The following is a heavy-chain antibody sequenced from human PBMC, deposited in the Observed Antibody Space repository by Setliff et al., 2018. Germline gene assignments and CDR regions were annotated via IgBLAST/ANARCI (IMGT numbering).Heavy chain of an antibody. Sequence: GASVKVSCKASGGTFNTYAINWVRQAPGQGLAWMGGIVPVFGTRNYAQNLQGRVTMTIDTSTSTAYMELRSLRSDDTAVYYCARVPRLEWLLPTFDSWGQGTLVTVSS. CDR1: GGTFNTYA. CDR3: ARVPRLEWLLPTFDS. J-gene: IGHJ4*02. D-gene: IGHD3-3*01. V-gene: IGHV1-18*01. CDR2: IVPVFGTR.